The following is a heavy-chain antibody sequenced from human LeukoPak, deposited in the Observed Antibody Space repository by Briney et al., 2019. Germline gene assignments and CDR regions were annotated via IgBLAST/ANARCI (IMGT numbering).Heavy chain of an antibody. Sequence: ASVKVSCKASGYTFSNYGIIWVRQAPGKGLEWMGWINPYNGNTNFGQKVQGRLTMTTETTTRTAYMELRNLRSDDTAVYYCARSHSSSLRAPFGYWGQGTLVTVSS. CDR2: INPYNGNT. V-gene: IGHV1-18*01. CDR3: ARSHSSSLRAPFGY. D-gene: IGHD3-22*01. CDR1: GYTFSNYG. J-gene: IGHJ4*02.